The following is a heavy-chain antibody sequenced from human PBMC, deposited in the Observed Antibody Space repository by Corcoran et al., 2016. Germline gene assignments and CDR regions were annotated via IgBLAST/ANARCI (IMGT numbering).Heavy chain of an antibody. D-gene: IGHD4-17*01. CDR2: IIPIFGTA. CDR1: GGTFSSYA. CDR3: AGTVYGGNSGLGPLDY. Sequence: QVQLVQSGAEVKKPGSSVKVSCKASGGTFSSYAISWVRQAPGQGLEWMGGIIPIFGTANYAPKFQGRVTITADKSTSTAYMELSSLRSEDTAVYYCAGTVYGGNSGLGPLDYWGQGTLVTVSS. V-gene: IGHV1-69*06. J-gene: IGHJ4*02.